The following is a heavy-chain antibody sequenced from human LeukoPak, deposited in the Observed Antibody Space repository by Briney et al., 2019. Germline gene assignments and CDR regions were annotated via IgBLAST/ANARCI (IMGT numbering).Heavy chain of an antibody. CDR1: GYSLTGYY. D-gene: IGHD6-19*01. Sequence: ASVKVSCKASGYSLTGYYIHWVRQSPGRGLECLGWINPNSGGTDFAQKFQGRVTMTSDTSISTAYMELSGLRSDDTAVYYCARGGIGWSFDYWGQGTLVTVSS. V-gene: IGHV1-2*02. J-gene: IGHJ4*02. CDR2: INPNSGGT. CDR3: ARGGIGWSFDY.